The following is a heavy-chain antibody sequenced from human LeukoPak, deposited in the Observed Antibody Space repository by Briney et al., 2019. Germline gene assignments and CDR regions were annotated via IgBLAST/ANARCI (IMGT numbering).Heavy chain of an antibody. CDR1: GGPITTYY. D-gene: IGHD4-11*01. CDR3: ATTNDYTRGGYDY. CDR2: ISGSGVI. Sequence: SETLSLTCTVSGGPITTYYLSWIRQSAGMGLEWIGRISGSGVITYNPSLKSRVILSLDTSNNHFSLKLISVTAADTAVYYCATTNDYTRGGYDYWGQGTLVTVSS. V-gene: IGHV4-4*07. J-gene: IGHJ4*02.